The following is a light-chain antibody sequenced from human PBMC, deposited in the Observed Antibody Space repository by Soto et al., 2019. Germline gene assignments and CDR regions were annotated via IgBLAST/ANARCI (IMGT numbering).Light chain of an antibody. CDR3: SSYTSTSTYV. J-gene: IGLJ1*01. CDR1: SSDDGCYNY. V-gene: IGLV2-14*01. CDR2: YVS. Sequence: QSALTQPASVSVSPGQSITITCTGTSSDDGCYNYLSWYQQYQVKAPKLMIYYVSNRPSWVSNRFSGSKSGNSAALTISGLQAEDEADYYCSSYTSTSTYVFGTGTKLTVL.